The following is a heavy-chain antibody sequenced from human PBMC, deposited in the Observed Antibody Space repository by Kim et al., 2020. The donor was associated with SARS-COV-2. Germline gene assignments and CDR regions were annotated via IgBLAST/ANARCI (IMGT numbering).Heavy chain of an antibody. Sequence: SETLSLTCAVYGGSFSGYYWSWIRQPPGKGLEWIGEINHSGSTNYNPSLKSRVTISVDTSKNQFSLKLSSVTAADTAVYYCARVKHTSQAGFDYWGQGTLVTVSS. V-gene: IGHV4-34*01. D-gene: IGHD1-26*01. J-gene: IGHJ4*02. CDR2: INHSGST. CDR1: GGSFSGYY. CDR3: ARVKHTSQAGFDY.